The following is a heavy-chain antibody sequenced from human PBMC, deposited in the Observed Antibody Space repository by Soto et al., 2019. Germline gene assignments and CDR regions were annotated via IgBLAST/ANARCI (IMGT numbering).Heavy chain of an antibody. J-gene: IGHJ4*02. CDR1: GFTFSTSW. V-gene: IGHV3-7*01. CDR2: INGDGSEE. CDR3: AAGFPPDY. D-gene: IGHD3-10*01. Sequence: EVQLVESGGVLVQPGGSLRVSCAASGFTFSTSWMNWVRQAPGKGLEWVANINGDGSEEFYVDSVRGRFTISRDNLKNSLFLQMNSLRAEDTAVYYCAAGFPPDYWGQGTLVTVSS.